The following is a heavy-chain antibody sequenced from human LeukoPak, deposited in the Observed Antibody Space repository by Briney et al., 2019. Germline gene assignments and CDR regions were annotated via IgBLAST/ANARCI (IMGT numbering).Heavy chain of an antibody. CDR2: MNPNSGNT. Sequence: GASVKVSCKASGYTFTSYDINWVRQATGQGLEWMGWMNPNSGNTGYAQKFQGRVTMTRNTSISTAYMELSSLRSEDTAVYYCARGYDILTGYYRGWFDPWGQGTLVTVSS. CDR3: ARGYDILTGYYRGWFDP. J-gene: IGHJ5*02. D-gene: IGHD3-9*01. CDR1: GYTFTSYD. V-gene: IGHV1-8*01.